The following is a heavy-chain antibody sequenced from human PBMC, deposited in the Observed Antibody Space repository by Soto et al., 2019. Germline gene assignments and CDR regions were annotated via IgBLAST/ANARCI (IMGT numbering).Heavy chain of an antibody. D-gene: IGHD3-3*01. CDR1: GYTFTGYY. Sequence: QVKLVQSGAEVKKPGASVKVSCKASGYTFTGYYMHWVRQAPGQGLEWMGWINPNSGGTNYAQKFQGRVTMTRDTSISTAYMELSRLRSDDTAVYYCARPRYDFWSGVDAFDIWGQGTMVTVSS. CDR3: ARPRYDFWSGVDAFDI. J-gene: IGHJ3*02. V-gene: IGHV1-2*02. CDR2: INPNSGGT.